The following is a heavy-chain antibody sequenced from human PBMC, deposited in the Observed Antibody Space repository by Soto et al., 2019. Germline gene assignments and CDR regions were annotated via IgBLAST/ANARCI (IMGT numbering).Heavy chain of an antibody. CDR1: GFTFSSYA. Sequence: GGSLRLSCAASGFTFSSYAMHWVRQAPGKGLEWVAVISYDGSNKYYADSVKGRFTISRDNSKNTLYLQMNSLRAEDTAVYYCARALGFNWFDPWGQGTLVTVSS. CDR3: ARALGFNWFDP. CDR2: ISYDGSNK. D-gene: IGHD7-27*01. J-gene: IGHJ5*02. V-gene: IGHV3-30-3*01.